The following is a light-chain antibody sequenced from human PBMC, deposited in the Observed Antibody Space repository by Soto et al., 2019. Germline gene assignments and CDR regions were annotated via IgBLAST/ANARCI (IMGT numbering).Light chain of an antibody. Sequence: EMVLTQSPATLSLSPGERATLSCRASQSFSSYLAWYQQKPCQAPRLLIYAASTRATGITTRFSGSGSGTDFTLTISSLEPEAYAVYYCQQRNNWYTFGKGTKVDIK. V-gene: IGKV3-11*01. CDR1: QSFSSY. CDR3: QQRNNWYT. J-gene: IGKJ2*01. CDR2: AAS.